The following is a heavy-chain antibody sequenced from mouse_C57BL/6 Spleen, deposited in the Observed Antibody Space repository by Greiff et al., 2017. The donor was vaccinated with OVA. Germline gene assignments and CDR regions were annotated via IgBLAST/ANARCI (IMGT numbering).Heavy chain of an antibody. CDR3: ARPYDGYYSAGLAY. Sequence: QVQLQQSGAELMKPGASVKLSCKATGYTFTGSWIEWVKQRPGHGLEWIGEILPGSGSTNYNEKFKGKATFTADTSSTTAYMQLSRLTTEDSAIYYGARPYDGYYSAGLAYWGQGTLVTVSA. CDR2: ILPGSGST. V-gene: IGHV1-9*01. J-gene: IGHJ3*01. D-gene: IGHD2-3*01. CDR1: GYTFTGSW.